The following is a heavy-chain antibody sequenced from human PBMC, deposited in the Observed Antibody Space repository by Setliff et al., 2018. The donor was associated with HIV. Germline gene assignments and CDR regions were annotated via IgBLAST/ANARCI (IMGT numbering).Heavy chain of an antibody. D-gene: IGHD5-12*01. CDR3: VGGLRSRSQGHFDY. Sequence: PSETLSLTCTVSGASISSGNYYWSWIRQPAGKGLEWIGRIYTSGSTNYNPSLKSRVTISLDTSRNQITLRLNSVTAADTAVHYCVGGLRSRSQGHFDYWGQGTLVTVS. CDR1: GASISSGNYY. J-gene: IGHJ4*02. V-gene: IGHV4-61*02. CDR2: IYTSGST.